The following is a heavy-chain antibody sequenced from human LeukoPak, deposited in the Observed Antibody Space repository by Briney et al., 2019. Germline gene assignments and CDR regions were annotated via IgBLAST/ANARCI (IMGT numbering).Heavy chain of an antibody. V-gene: IGHV4-59*12. CDR2: ISDIGSI. CDR3: ARGRSSSSIYGHHYYYYYGMDI. J-gene: IGHJ6*02. Sequence: PSETLSLTCTVSGGSISSYYWSWIRQPPGKGLEWIAYISDIGSINYNPSLKSRVTISVDTSKNQFSLKLSSVTAADTAVYYCARGRSSSSIYGHHYYYYYGMDIWGQGTTVTVSS. D-gene: IGHD6-6*01. CDR1: GGSISSYY.